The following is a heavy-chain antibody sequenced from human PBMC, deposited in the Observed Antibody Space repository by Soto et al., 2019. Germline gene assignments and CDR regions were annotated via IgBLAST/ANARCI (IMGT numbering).Heavy chain of an antibody. V-gene: IGHV1-2*04. CDR3: AREHCSGGSCSQLFDY. CDR2: INPNSGGT. J-gene: IGHJ4*02. CDR1: GYTFTGYY. Sequence: ASVKVSCKASGYTFTGYYMHWVRQAPGQGLEWMGWINPNSGGTNYAQKFQGWVTMTRDTSISTAYMELSRLRSDDTAVYYCAREHCSGGSCSQLFDYWGQGTLVTVSS. D-gene: IGHD2-15*01.